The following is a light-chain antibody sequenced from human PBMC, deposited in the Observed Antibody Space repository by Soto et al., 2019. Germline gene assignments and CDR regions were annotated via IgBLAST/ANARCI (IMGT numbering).Light chain of an antibody. CDR1: QDIINY. V-gene: IGKV1-33*01. CDR3: QKWST. J-gene: IGKJ4*01. Sequence: DIQMTQSPASLSASVGDRVNITCQASQDIINYLNWYQFKPGRAPKVLIYDVYNLETGVPSRFSGSGSGADFTLTISSLQPEDIATYYCQKWSTFGGGTKVEIK. CDR2: DVY.